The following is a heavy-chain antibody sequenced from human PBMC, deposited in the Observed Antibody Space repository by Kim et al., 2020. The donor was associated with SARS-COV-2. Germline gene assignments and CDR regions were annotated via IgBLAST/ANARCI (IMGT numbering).Heavy chain of an antibody. CDR1: GFTFSSNA. D-gene: IGHD3-10*01. CDR3: ARGVGSGSYSSPVDY. Sequence: GGSLRLSCAASGFTFSSNAMNWVRQAPGKGLEWVSSISGSGGSTNYADSVKGRFTISRDYSKNTVYLQMSSLRVEDTAVYYCARGVGSGSYSSPVDYWGQGTLVTVSS. V-gene: IGHV3-23*01. J-gene: IGHJ4*02. CDR2: ISGSGGST.